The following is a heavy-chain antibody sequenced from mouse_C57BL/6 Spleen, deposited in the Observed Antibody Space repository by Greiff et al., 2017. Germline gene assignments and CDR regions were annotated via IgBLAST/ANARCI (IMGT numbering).Heavy chain of an antibody. V-gene: IGHV1-74*01. Sequence: VQLQQPGAELVKPGASVKVSCKASGYTFTSYWMHWVKQRPGQGLEWIGRIHPSDSDTNYNQKFKGKATLTVDKSSSTAYMQLSSLTSEDSAVYYCAIGSYYSNYAWFAYWGQGTLVTVSA. CDR1: GYTFTSYW. CDR3: AIGSYYSNYAWFAY. J-gene: IGHJ3*01. CDR2: IHPSDSDT. D-gene: IGHD2-5*01.